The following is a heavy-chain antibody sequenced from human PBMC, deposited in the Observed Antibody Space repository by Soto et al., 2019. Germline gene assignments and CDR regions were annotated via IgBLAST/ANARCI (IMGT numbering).Heavy chain of an antibody. V-gene: IGHV3-15*01. D-gene: IGHD6-13*01. CDR3: TIPAGYSTNYYYYYMDV. Sequence: GGSLRLSCAASGFTFSNAWMSWVRQAPGKGLEWVGRIKSKTDGGTTDYAAPVKGRFTISRDDSKNTLYLQMNSLKTEDTAVYYCTIPAGYSTNYYYYYMDVWGKGTTVTVSS. J-gene: IGHJ6*03. CDR1: GFTFSNAW. CDR2: IKSKTDGGTT.